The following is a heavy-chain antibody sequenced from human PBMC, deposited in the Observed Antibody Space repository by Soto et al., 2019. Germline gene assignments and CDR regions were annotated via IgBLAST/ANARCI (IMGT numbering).Heavy chain of an antibody. D-gene: IGHD2-2*01. J-gene: IGHJ5*02. CDR2: ISAYNGNT. CDR1: GYTFTSYG. Sequence: GASVKVSCKASGYTFTSYGISWVRQAPGQGLEWMGWISAYNGNTNYAQKLQGRVTMTTDTSTSTAYMELRSLRSDDTAVYYSARVFCSSTSCYSYDPWGQGTLVTVSS. V-gene: IGHV1-18*01. CDR3: ARVFCSSTSCYSYDP.